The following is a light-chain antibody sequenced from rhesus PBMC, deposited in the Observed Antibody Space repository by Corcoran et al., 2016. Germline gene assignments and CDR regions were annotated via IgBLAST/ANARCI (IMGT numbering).Light chain of an antibody. V-gene: IGKV1-22*01. CDR3: LQYSSSPFT. CDR1: TSISSW. Sequence: DIQMTQSPFSLSASVGDTVTITCRASTSISSWLDWYQQNPGKAPKLLIYKASSCQSGVPSRFSGSGSGTDFTLTISRLQPEDFATYYCLQYSSSPFTFGPGTKLDIK. J-gene: IGKJ3*01. CDR2: KAS.